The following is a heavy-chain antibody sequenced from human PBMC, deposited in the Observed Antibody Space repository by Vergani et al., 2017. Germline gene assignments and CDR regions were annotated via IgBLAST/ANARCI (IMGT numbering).Heavy chain of an antibody. D-gene: IGHD2-2*02. CDR1: GGSFSGYY. J-gene: IGHJ4*02. CDR2: INHSGST. V-gene: IGHV4-34*01. Sequence: QVQLQQWGAGLLKPSETLSLTCAVYGGSFSGYYWSWIRQPPGKGLEWIGEINHSGSTNYNPSLKSRVTISVDTSKNQFSLKLSSVTAADTAVYYFARGGYCSSTSCYTGGDFDYWGQGTLVTVSS. CDR3: ARGGYCSSTSCYTGGDFDY.